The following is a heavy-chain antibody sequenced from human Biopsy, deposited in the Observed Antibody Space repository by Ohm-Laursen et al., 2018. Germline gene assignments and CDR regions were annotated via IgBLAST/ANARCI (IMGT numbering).Heavy chain of an antibody. D-gene: IGHD4-11*01. CDR3: ARDGKRWDYSTYFSWHFDL. Sequence: SLRLSCAASGFTFSSYAMNWVRQAPGKGLEWVAVISYDGSGEYYADSLQGRFIISRDNPKNTVYLQMNSLRAEDTAVYFCARDGKRWDYSTYFSWHFDLWGRGTLVTVSS. V-gene: IGHV3-30*03. J-gene: IGHJ2*01. CDR2: ISYDGSGE. CDR1: GFTFSSYA.